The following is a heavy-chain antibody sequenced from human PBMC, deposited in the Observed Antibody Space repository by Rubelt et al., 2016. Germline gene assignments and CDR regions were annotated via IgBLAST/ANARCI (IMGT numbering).Heavy chain of an antibody. Sequence: QVQLVESGGGVVQPGRSLRLSCAASGFTFSSYAIHWVRQAPGKGLEWVAVISYDGTNKYYADSVKGRFTISRDNSKNTLYLQMNSLRAEDTAVYYCASSSGWYFDYWGQGTLVTVSS. CDR3: ASSSGWYFDY. V-gene: IGHV3-30*04. J-gene: IGHJ4*02. CDR1: GFTFSSYA. CDR2: ISYDGTNK. D-gene: IGHD6-19*01.